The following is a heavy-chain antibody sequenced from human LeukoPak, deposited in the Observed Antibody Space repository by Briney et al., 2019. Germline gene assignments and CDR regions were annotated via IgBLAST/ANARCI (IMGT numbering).Heavy chain of an antibody. CDR3: VTDPYTTTDDNNFEPQGAY. Sequence: ASVKVSCKVSGASLSETFIHWVRQAPGQWLEWMGGFDPEDGESIFAQRFQGRFSMTEDTSTDTAYMELRSLRPEDTAVYYCVTDPYTTTDDNNFEPQGAYWGQGTLVTVSS. D-gene: IGHD5-24*01. J-gene: IGHJ4*02. CDR1: GASLSETF. V-gene: IGHV1-24*01. CDR2: FDPEDGES.